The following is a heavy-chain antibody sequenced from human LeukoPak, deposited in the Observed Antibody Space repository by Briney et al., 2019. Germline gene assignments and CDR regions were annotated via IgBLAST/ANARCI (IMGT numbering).Heavy chain of an antibody. CDR2: ISSNGGST. J-gene: IGHJ5*02. V-gene: IGHV3-64*01. D-gene: IGHD6-13*01. CDR3: ARQEQQLIYNWFDP. Sequence: AGGSLRLSCAASGFTFSSYAMHWVRQAPGKGLEYVSAISSNGGSTYYANSVKGRFTISRDNSKNTLYLQMGSLRAEDMAVYYCARQEQQLIYNWFDPWGQGTLVTVSS. CDR1: GFTFSSYA.